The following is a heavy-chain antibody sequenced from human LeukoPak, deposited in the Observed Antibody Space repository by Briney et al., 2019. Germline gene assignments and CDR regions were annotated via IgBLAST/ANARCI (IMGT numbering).Heavy chain of an antibody. J-gene: IGHJ4*02. CDR1: GGSISSSSYY. CDR3: ARRTVTTSYFDY. Sequence: SETXSLTCTVSGGSISSSSYYWGGIRQPPGKGLEWIGSIYYSRSTYYNPSLKSRVTIPVDTSKNQFSLKLSSVTAADTAVYYCARRTVTTSYFDYWGQGTLVTVSS. V-gene: IGHV4-39*07. CDR2: IYYSRST. D-gene: IGHD4-11*01.